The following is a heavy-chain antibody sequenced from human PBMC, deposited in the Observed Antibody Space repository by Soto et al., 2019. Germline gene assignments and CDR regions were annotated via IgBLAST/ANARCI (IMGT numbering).Heavy chain of an antibody. D-gene: IGHD3-3*01. J-gene: IGHJ4*02. CDR2: IYYSGST. CDR3: ARRGLVELEAHPYYFDY. CDR1: GGSISSYY. Sequence: SETLSLTCTVSGGSISSYYWSWIRQPPGKGLEWIGYIYYSGSTNYNPSLKSRVTISVDTSKNQFSLKLSSVTAADTAVYYCARRGLVELEAHPYYFDYCGQGPLVTVS. V-gene: IGHV4-59*01.